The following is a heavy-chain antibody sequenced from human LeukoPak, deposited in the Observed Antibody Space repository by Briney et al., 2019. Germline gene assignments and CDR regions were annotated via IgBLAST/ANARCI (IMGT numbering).Heavy chain of an antibody. Sequence: SETLSLTCTVSGGSISSYYWSWIRQPAGRGLEWIGRIYSSGSTNYNPSLKSRVTISVDKSKNQFSLKLTSVTAADTAVYYCARSVNGDSFYYYYMDVWGKGTTVTVSS. J-gene: IGHJ6*03. CDR1: GGSISSYY. V-gene: IGHV4-4*07. CDR2: IYSSGST. D-gene: IGHD2-21*02. CDR3: ARSVNGDSFYYYYMDV.